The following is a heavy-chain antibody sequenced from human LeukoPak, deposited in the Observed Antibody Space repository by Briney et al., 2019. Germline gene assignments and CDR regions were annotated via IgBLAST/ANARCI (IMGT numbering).Heavy chain of an antibody. V-gene: IGHV4-38-2*02. CDR2: IYNSKST. D-gene: IGHD6-13*01. CDR3: AGGRSGAAGDHMDV. CDR1: GYSISRDYY. Sequence: SETLSLTCILSGYSISRDYYWGWIRQPPGKGLEWIGSIYNSKSTYYNPSLKSRVTTSVDTSNNQFSLKLSSVTAADTAVYYCAGGRSGAAGDHMDVWGKGTTVTVSS. J-gene: IGHJ6*03.